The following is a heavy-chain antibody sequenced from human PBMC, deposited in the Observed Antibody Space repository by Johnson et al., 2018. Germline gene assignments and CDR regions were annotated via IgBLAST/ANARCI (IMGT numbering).Heavy chain of an antibody. D-gene: IGHD2-15*01. V-gene: IGHV3-23*04. Sequence: VQLVESGGGLVQPGGSLRLSCAASGFTFSRYAMSWVRQAPGKGLEWVSAISGSGGSTSYADSVKGRFTISRDNSKNTLYLQIRLLRAETTAVYYWAKGCSVGSCYYRDYYHYYMDGWCKGTTVPVSS. CDR1: GFTFSRYA. CDR2: ISGSGGST. CDR3: AKGCSVGSCYYRDYYHYYMDG. J-gene: IGHJ6*03.